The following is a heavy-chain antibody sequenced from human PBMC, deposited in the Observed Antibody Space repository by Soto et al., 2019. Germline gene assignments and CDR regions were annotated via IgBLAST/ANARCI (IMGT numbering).Heavy chain of an antibody. CDR2: IKPSDGST. J-gene: IGHJ5*02. CDR3: VLWLGHINRADFWSGPLDR. D-gene: IGHD3-3*01. V-gene: IGHV1-46*01. CDR1: GYTFTTYC. Sequence: QVHLVQSGAEVKKPGASVKVSCKASGYTFTTYCIHWVRQAPGQGLEWMGIIKPSDGSTSYAQRFRGRVTMTSDTSTSTAYMQLSGLRSEDTAVYYCVLWLGHINRADFWSGPLDRWGQGTPVTVSS.